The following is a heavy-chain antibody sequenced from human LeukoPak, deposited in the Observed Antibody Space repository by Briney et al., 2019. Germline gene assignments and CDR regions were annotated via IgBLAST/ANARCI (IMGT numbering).Heavy chain of an antibody. CDR3: AGAPYCSGGNCYSYNWFDP. CDR2: IYSGANA. V-gene: IGHV3-66*01. D-gene: IGHD2-15*01. J-gene: IGHJ5*02. Sequence: PGGSLRLYSAAAAFTVNRKQLGWVRQDRGKCLVCPSVIYSGANADYADSVKGRFTIPSDCSNNTLYLQMNNLRIDDTAVYCCAGAPYCSGGNCYSYNWFDPWGQGTRVTVSS. CDR1: AFTVNRKQ.